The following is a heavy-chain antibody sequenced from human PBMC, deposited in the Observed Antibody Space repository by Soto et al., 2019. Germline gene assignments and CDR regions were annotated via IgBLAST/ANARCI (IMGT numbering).Heavy chain of an antibody. CDR2: LYSGGST. CDR3: ARLDHGESVYFDY. V-gene: IGHV3-53*01. J-gene: IGHJ4*02. CDR1: EFTVSDNY. Sequence: EVQLVESGGGLIQPGGSLRLSCAASEFTVSDNYMSWVRQAPGKGLEWVSTLYSGGSTYYADSVKGRFTISRDNSKSTLYLQMNSLRAEDTAVYYCARLDHGESVYFDYWGQGTLVTVSS.